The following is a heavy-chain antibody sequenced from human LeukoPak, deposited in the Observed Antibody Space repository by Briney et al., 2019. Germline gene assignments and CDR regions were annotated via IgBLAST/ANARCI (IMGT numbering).Heavy chain of an antibody. Sequence: KPSETLSLTCAVYGGSFSGYYWSWIRQPPGKGLEWIGEINHSGSTNYNPSLKSRVTISVDASKNQFSLKLSSVTAAHTAVYDCARNTYYDNVWGSYRSYYFDYWGQGTLDTVSS. CDR1: GGSFSGYY. V-gene: IGHV4-34*01. CDR2: INHSGST. CDR3: ARNTYYDNVWGSYRSYYFDY. D-gene: IGHD3-16*02. J-gene: IGHJ4*02.